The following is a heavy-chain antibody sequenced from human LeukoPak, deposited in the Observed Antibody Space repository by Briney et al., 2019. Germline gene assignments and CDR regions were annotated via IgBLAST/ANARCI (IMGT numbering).Heavy chain of an antibody. V-gene: IGHV4-4*09. CDR3: ARHQTLDYDFWSGYYTGWFDP. CDR1: GGSISSYY. J-gene: IGHJ5*02. CDR2: IYTSGST. Sequence: SETLSLTCTVSGGSISSYYWSWIRQPPGKGLEWIGYIYTSGSTNYNPSLKSRVTISVDTSKNQFSLKLSSVTAADTAVYYCARHQTLDYDFWSGYYTGWFDPWGQGTLVTVS. D-gene: IGHD3-3*01.